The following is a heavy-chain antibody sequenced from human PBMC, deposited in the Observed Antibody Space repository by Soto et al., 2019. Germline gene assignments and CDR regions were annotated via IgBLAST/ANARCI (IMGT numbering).Heavy chain of an antibody. Sequence: EVQLVESGGGLVQPGGSLRLSCAASGFTFSSYWMSWVRQAPGKGLEWVADIKGDGSGIEFVDSVKGRFTISRDNAKNALFMQMTSLRADDTAVYYCARGHYGLDVWGQGTTVIVSS. J-gene: IGHJ6*02. V-gene: IGHV3-7*05. CDR2: IKGDGSGI. CDR3: ARGHYGLDV. CDR1: GFTFSSYW.